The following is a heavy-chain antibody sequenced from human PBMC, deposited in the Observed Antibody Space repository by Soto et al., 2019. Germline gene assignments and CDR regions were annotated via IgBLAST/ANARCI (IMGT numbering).Heavy chain of an antibody. CDR2: ISGSGGST. J-gene: IGHJ4*02. CDR1: GFTFSSYA. D-gene: IGHD3-10*01. V-gene: IGHV3-23*01. Sequence: EVQLLESGGGLVQPGGSLRLSCAASGFTFSSYAMSWVRQAPGKGLEWVSAISGSGGSTYYADSVKGRFTISRDNSKNTRNLQRNGLRAEDTAVYYWAKWERVLLWFGEACPCDYWGQGTLVTVSS. CDR3: AKWERVLLWFGEACPCDY.